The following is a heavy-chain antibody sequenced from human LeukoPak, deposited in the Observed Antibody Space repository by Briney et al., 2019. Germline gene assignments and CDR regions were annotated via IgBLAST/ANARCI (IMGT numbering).Heavy chain of an antibody. Sequence: PGGSLRLSCAASGFTFSSYWMHWVRQAPGKGLVWVSRINSDGSSTSYADSVKGRFTISRDNAKNTLYLQMNSLRAEDTAVYYCAGCGYSGYDDDAFDIWGQGTMVTVSS. CDR2: INSDGSST. V-gene: IGHV3-74*01. CDR3: AGCGYSGYDDDAFDI. D-gene: IGHD5-12*01. J-gene: IGHJ3*02. CDR1: GFTFSSYW.